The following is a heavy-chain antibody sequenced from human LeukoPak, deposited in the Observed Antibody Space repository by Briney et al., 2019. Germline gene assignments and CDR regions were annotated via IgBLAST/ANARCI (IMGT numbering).Heavy chain of an antibody. D-gene: IGHD3-3*01. CDR3: ANGAVLRFLEWLSQFDY. Sequence: PGGSLILSCAASGFTFSSYAMSWVRQAPGKGLEWVSAISGIGGSTYYADSVKGRFTISRDNSKDTLYMQMNSLRAEDTAVYYCANGAVLRFLEWLSQFDYWGQGTLVTVSS. CDR2: ISGIGGST. V-gene: IGHV3-23*01. CDR1: GFTFSSYA. J-gene: IGHJ4*02.